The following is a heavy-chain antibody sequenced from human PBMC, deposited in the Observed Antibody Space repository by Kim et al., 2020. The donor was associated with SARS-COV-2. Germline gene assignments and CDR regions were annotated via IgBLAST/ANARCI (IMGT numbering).Heavy chain of an antibody. D-gene: IGHD5-12*01. J-gene: IGHJ4*02. CDR1: GFTFSSYS. V-gene: IGHV3-21*01. CDR2: ISSSSSYI. Sequence: GGSLRLSCAASGFTFSSYSMNWVRQAPGKGLEWVSSISSSSSYIYYADSVKGRFTISRDNAKNSLYLQMNSLRAEDTAVYYCARDLVATIMDYWGQGTLVTVSS. CDR3: ARDLVATIMDY.